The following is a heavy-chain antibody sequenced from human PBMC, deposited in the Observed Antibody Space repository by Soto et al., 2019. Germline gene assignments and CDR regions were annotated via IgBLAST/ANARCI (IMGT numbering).Heavy chain of an antibody. CDR2: IKSKTDGGTT. Sequence: EVQLVESGGGLVKPGGSLRLSCAASGFTFSNAWMSWVRQAPGKGLEWVGRIKSKTDGGTTDYAAPVKGRFTISRDDSKNTLYLQMNSLRAEDTAVYYCARDPSNRCSGGSCYSWYFDLWGRGTLVTVSS. J-gene: IGHJ2*01. CDR1: GFTFSNAW. V-gene: IGHV3-15*01. D-gene: IGHD2-15*01. CDR3: ARDPSNRCSGGSCYSWYFDL.